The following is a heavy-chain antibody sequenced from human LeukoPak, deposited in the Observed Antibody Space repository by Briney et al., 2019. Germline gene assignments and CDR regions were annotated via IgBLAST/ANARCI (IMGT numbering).Heavy chain of an antibody. CDR1: GGSISSSNW. J-gene: IGHJ4*02. CDR3: ASSVAYIGYFDY. V-gene: IGHV4-4*02. D-gene: IGHD2-2*02. Sequence: PSETLSLTCAVSGGSISSSNWWSWVRQPPGKGLEWIGEIYHSGSTNYNPSLKSRVTISVDKSKNQFSLKLSSVTAADTAVYYCASSVAYIGYFDYWGQGTLVTVSS. CDR2: IYHSGST.